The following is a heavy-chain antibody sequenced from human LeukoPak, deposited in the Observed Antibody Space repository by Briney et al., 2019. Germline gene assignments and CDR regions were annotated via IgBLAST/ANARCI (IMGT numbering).Heavy chain of an antibody. J-gene: IGHJ4*02. D-gene: IGHD6-13*01. CDR3: ARLGSIAAAGTPDY. CDR1: GFTFSDYY. V-gene: IGHV3-11*03. Sequence: GGSLRLSRAASGFTFSDYYMSWIRQAPGKGLEWVSYISSSSSYTNYADSVKGRFTISRDNAKNSLYLQMNSLRAEDTAVYYCARLGSIAAAGTPDYWGQGTLVTVSS. CDR2: ISSSSSYT.